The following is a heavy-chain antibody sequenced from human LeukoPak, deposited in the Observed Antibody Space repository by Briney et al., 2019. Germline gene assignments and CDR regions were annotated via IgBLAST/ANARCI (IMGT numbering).Heavy chain of an antibody. CDR2: IYPGDSDT. J-gene: IGHJ4*02. V-gene: IGHV5-51*01. CDR3: ARRYYYGSGSTRSYYFDY. D-gene: IGHD3-10*01. Sequence: GESLQISCKGSGDSFISYWIGWVRPLPGKGLEWMGIIYPGDSDTRYSPSFQGQVTISADKSISTAYLQWSSLKASDTAMYYCARRYYYGSGSTRSYYFDYWGQGTLVTVSS. CDR1: GDSFISYW.